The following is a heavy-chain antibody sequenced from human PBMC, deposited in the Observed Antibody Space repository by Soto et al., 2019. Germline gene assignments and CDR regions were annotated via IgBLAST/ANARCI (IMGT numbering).Heavy chain of an antibody. CDR2: IWYDGSNK. CDR3: AREAAQNNWFDP. J-gene: IGHJ5*02. V-gene: IGHV3-33*01. CDR1: GFTFSSYG. Sequence: QVQLVESGGGVVQPGRSLRLSCAASGFTFSSYGMHWVRQAPGKGLEWVAVIWYDGSNKYYADSVKGRFTISRDNSTNTLYLQMNSLRAEDTAVDYCAREAAQNNWFDPWGQGTLVTVSS.